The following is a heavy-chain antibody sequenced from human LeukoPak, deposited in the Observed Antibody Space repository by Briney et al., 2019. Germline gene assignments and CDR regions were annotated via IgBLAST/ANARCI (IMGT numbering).Heavy chain of an antibody. CDR3: ARRSNGWDLDY. CDR2: ISGSGGST. Sequence: GGSLRLSCAASGFTFSSYAMSWVRQAPGKGLEWVSAISGSGGSTYYADSVKGRFTISRDNSKNTLYLRMNSLRAEDTAVYYCARRSNGWDLDYWGRGTLVTVSS. J-gene: IGHJ4*02. V-gene: IGHV3-23*01. D-gene: IGHD6-25*01. CDR1: GFTFSSYA.